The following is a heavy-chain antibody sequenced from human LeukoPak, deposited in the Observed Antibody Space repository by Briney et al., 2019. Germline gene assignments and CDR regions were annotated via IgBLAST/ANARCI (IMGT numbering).Heavy chain of an antibody. CDR1: GFTFSSYA. CDR2: ISGGSGTT. J-gene: IGHJ4*02. CDR3: AKIVSRVHDY. Sequence: GGSLRLSCAASGFTFSSYAMSWVRQAPGKGLEWVSVISGGSGTTYYADSVKGRFIISRDSSKNTLYLQMTSLRAEDTAVYYCAKIVSRVHDYWGQGTLVTVSS. D-gene: IGHD2-15*01. V-gene: IGHV3-23*01.